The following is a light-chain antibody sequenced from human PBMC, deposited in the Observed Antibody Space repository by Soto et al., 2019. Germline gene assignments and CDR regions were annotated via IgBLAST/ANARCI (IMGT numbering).Light chain of an antibody. J-gene: IGKJ1*01. Sequence: EIVLTQSPATLSLSLGERATLSCRASQSVSSYLAWYQQKPGQAPRLLIYDASNRATGIPARFSGSGSGTDFTLTISSLDPEDFAVYYCQQRSNWPSWTFGQGTKV. CDR3: QQRSNWPSWT. V-gene: IGKV3-11*01. CDR2: DAS. CDR1: QSVSSY.